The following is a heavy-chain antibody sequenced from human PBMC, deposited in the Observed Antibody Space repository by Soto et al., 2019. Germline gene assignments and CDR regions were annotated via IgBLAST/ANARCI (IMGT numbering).Heavy chain of an antibody. D-gene: IGHD3-3*01. CDR3: AREGWYDFWSGRYYYYGMDV. J-gene: IGHJ6*02. Sequence: GGSLRLSCAASGFSFRSYAMCWVRQAPGKGPEWVAAISDSGENIYYADSVEGRFTISRDNSKNTLYLQMNSLRAEDTAVYYCAREGWYDFWSGRYYYYGMDVWGQGTTVTVSS. CDR2: ISDSGENI. V-gene: IGHV3-23*01. CDR1: GFSFRSYA.